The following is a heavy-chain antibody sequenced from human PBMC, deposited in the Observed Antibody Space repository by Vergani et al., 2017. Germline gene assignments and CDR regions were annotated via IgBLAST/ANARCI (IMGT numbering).Heavy chain of an antibody. CDR2: INPNRGGT. Sequence: QVQLVQSGAEVKKPGASVKVSCKASGYTFTGYYMHWVRQAPGQGLEWMGWINPNRGGTNYAQKFQGRVTMTRETSISTAYMELSRLRSDDTAVYYCARDLVVGATYYYYGMDVWGQGTTVTVSS. J-gene: IGHJ6*02. CDR3: ARDLVVGATYYYYGMDV. V-gene: IGHV1-2*02. D-gene: IGHD1-26*01. CDR1: GYTFTGYY.